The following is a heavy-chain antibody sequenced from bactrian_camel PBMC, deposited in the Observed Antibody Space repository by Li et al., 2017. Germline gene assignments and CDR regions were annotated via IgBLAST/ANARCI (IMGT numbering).Heavy chain of an antibody. Sequence: DVQLVESGGGLVQPGGSLRLSCAASGFTFSDHIMSWVRQAPGKGLEWVSSLNKGGGVTYYLDSVKGRFTISRDNAKNTLYLELNSLKTEDTAKYSCKPQSGEYCYTVPDAYRGQGTQVTVS. CDR2: LNKGGGVT. D-gene: IGHD3*01. CDR3: KPQSGEYCYTVPDAY. J-gene: IGHJ4*01. CDR1: GFTFSDHI. V-gene: IGHV3S40*01.